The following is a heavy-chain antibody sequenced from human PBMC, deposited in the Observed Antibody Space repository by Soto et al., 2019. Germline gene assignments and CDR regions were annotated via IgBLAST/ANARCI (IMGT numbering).Heavy chain of an antibody. D-gene: IGHD6-13*01. Sequence: PGGSLRLSCAASGFTVSSNYMSLVRQAPGKGLEWVAVIWYDGSNKYYADSVKGRFTISRDNSKNTLYLQMNSLRAEDTAVYYCAREDAEVIAAAGGFYYYYGMDVWGQGTTVTVSS. CDR3: AREDAEVIAAAGGFYYYYGMDV. CDR2: IWYDGSNK. V-gene: IGHV3-33*08. J-gene: IGHJ6*02. CDR1: GFTVSSNY.